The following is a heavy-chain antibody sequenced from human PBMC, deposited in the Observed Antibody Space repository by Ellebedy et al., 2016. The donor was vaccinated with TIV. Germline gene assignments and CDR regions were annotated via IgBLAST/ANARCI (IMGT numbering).Heavy chain of an antibody. J-gene: IGHJ4*02. D-gene: IGHD1-1*01. CDR1: GFTFSSYA. V-gene: IGHV3-30*07. CDR2: ISYDGSNK. Sequence: GESLKISCAAPGFTFSSYAIHWVRQAPGKGLEWVAVISYDGSNKYYADSVKGRFTISRDNSKNTLYLQMNSLRADDTAVYYCTKDGSGTMNFWGQGTLVTVSS. CDR3: TKDGSGTMNF.